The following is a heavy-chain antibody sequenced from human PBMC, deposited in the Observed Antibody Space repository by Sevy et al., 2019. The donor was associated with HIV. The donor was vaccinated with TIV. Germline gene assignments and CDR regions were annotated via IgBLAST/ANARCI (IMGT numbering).Heavy chain of an antibody. CDR3: AGGGFPNYYDSSGSFGDAFDI. CDR2: IYPGDSDT. V-gene: IGHV5-51*01. J-gene: IGHJ3*02. CDR1: GYSFTSYW. Sequence: GESLKISCKGSGYSFTSYWIGWVRQMPGKGLEWMGIIYPGDSDTRYSPSFQGQVTISADKSISTAYLQWSSLKASDTAMYYCAGGGFPNYYDSSGSFGDAFDIWGQGTMVTVSS. D-gene: IGHD3-22*01.